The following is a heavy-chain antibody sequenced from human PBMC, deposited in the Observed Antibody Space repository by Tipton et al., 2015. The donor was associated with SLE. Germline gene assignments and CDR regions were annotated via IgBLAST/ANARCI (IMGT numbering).Heavy chain of an antibody. Sequence: LRLSCEASGFTFSDYNMSWIRQAPGKGLEWVGTNYYAGSTYYSPSLKSRVTITLDTSKNHLSLKLGSVTAADTAVYYCARRDRWLRSPLYWGQGTLVTVSS. CDR1: GFTFSDYN. CDR3: ARRDRWLRSPLY. V-gene: IGHV4-38-2*01. J-gene: IGHJ4*02. D-gene: IGHD3-16*01. CDR2: NYYAGST.